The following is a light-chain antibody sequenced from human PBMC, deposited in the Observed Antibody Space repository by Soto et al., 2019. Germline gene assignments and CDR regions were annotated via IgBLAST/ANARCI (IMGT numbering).Light chain of an antibody. V-gene: IGKV1-5*01. CDR2: DAS. CDR3: QQYSSYSAWT. Sequence: DIQMTQSPSTLSASIGDRVSITCRASQSISKWLAWHQQKPGKAPKLLIYDASTLQSGVPPRFSGSGSGTEFTLTIRSLQPDDIATYYCQQYSSYSAWTFGEGTKVDNK. J-gene: IGKJ1*01. CDR1: QSISKW.